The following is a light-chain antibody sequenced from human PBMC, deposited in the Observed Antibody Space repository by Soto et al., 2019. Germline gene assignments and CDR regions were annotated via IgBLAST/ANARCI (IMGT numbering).Light chain of an antibody. V-gene: IGLV1-47*01. Sequence: QSVLTQPPSASGTPGRGAPTFCSGTTPKSGSNYVYWYQQLPGTAPKLLIYRNNQRPSGVPDRFSGSKSGTSASLAISGLRSEDEADYYCAAWDDSLSGPSYVFGTGTKLTVL. CDR2: RNN. CDR3: AAWDDSLSGPSYV. CDR1: TPKSGSNY. J-gene: IGLJ1*01.